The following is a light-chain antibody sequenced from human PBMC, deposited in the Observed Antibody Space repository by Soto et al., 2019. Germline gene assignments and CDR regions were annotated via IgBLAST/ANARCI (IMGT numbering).Light chain of an antibody. V-gene: IGKV3-20*01. CDR2: GAT. J-gene: IGKJ1*01. CDR1: QSISSSY. CDR3: QHYGSTPLT. Sequence: EIVLTQSPGTLSLSPGERATLSCRASQSISSSYLSWYQHKPGHTPRLLIYGATSRATGIPARFRGSGSGTDFTLTISRLEPEDFAVYYCQHYGSTPLTFGQGTKVEIK.